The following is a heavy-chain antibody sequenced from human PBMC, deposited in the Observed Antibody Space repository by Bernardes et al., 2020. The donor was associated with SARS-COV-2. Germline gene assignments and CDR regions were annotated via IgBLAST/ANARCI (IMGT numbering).Heavy chain of an antibody. J-gene: IGHJ3*02. CDR2: IYYSGST. D-gene: IGHD4-17*01. V-gene: IGHV4-59*01. Sequence: SETLSLTCTVSGGSISSYYWSWIRQPPGKGLEWIGYIYYSGSTNYNPSLKSRVTISVDTSKNQFSLKLSSVTAADTAVYYCARIGGHDYWGVPLVAAFDIWGQGKMVTVSS. CDR1: GGSISSYY. CDR3: ARIGGHDYWGVPLVAAFDI.